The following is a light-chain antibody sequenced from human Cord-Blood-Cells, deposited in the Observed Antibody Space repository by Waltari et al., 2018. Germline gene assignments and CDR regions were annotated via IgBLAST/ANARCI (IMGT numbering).Light chain of an antibody. J-gene: IGKJ2*01. Sequence: EIVLTQSPATLPLSPGDRATLSYRASQSVSSYLACYQQKPGQAPRLLIYDASNRATGIPARFSGSGSGTDFSLTISSLEPEDFAVYYCQQRSNWYTFGQGTKLEIK. CDR2: DAS. V-gene: IGKV3-11*01. CDR1: QSVSSY. CDR3: QQRSNWYT.